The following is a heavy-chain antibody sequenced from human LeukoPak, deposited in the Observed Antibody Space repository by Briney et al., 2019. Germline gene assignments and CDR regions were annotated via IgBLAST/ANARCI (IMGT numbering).Heavy chain of an antibody. CDR2: IYPGDSDT. D-gene: IGHD3-22*01. Sequence: PGESPKISCKGSGYSFTSYWIVWVRQMPGKGLEWMVIIYPGDSDTRYSPSFQGQVTISADKSIITAYLQWSSLKASDTAMYYCARLYPDYYDSSGYQRYFDYWGQGTLVTVSS. J-gene: IGHJ4*02. CDR1: GYSFTSYW. CDR3: ARLYPDYYDSSGYQRYFDY. V-gene: IGHV5-51*01.